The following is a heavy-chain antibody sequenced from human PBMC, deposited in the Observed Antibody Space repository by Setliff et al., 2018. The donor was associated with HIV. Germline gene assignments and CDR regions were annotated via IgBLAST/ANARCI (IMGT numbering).Heavy chain of an antibody. CDR3: ARAPRGDFWSGKDYFDY. CDR1: GYTFSGYY. Sequence: GASVKVSCKAVGYTFSGYYLHWVRQAPGQGLEWMGRIIPVGGTTNYAQKFQGKVIMTTDTSTSTAYMEVRSLRSDDTAVYFCARAPRGDFWSGKDYFDYWGQGTLVTVSS. D-gene: IGHD3-3*01. V-gene: IGHV1-46*01. CDR2: IIPVGGTT. J-gene: IGHJ4*02.